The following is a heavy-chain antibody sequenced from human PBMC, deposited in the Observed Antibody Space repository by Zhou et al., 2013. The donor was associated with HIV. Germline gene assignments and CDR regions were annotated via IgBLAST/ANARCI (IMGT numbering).Heavy chain of an antibody. CDR1: GASISSHY. Sequence: QVQLQESGPGLVKPSETLSLTCTVSGASISSHYWSWIRQPPGKGLEWIGYIYYSGSTYYNPSLKSRVTMSVDTSKNQFSLKLSSVIAADTAVYYCGRDRGYDSSGYYFDGMDVWGQGTTVTVSS. CDR2: IYYSGST. V-gene: IGHV4-59*11. J-gene: IGHJ6*02. CDR3: GRDRGYDSSGYYFDGMDV. D-gene: IGHD3-22*01.